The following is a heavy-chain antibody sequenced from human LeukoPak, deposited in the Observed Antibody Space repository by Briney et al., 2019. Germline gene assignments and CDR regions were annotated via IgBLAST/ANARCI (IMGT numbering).Heavy chain of an antibody. CDR3: ARGHIGYCSSTSCYFFDY. V-gene: IGHV4-61*02. D-gene: IGHD2-2*01. CDR1: GGSISSGSYY. J-gene: IGHJ4*02. CDR2: IYTGGST. Sequence: SETLSLTCTVSGGSISSGSYYWSWIRQPAGKGLMRIGRIYTGGSTNYNPSLKSRVTISVDTSKNQFSLKLSSVTAADTAVYYCARGHIGYCSSTSCYFFDYWGQGTLVTVSS.